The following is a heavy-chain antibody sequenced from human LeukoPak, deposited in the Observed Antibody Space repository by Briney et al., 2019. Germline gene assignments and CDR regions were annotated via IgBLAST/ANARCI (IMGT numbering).Heavy chain of an antibody. Sequence: SETLSLTCSISGGSISSHYWNWIRQPPGKGLEWLGSIYYSGSTTYNPSLKSRVTISLDTSQNQFSLKMSSVSAADTAVYYCVGVMIFGVVTQNWSDPWGQGTLVTVSS. D-gene: IGHD3-3*01. CDR2: IYYSGST. J-gene: IGHJ5*02. CDR3: VGVMIFGVVTQNWSDP. V-gene: IGHV4-59*11. CDR1: GGSISSHY.